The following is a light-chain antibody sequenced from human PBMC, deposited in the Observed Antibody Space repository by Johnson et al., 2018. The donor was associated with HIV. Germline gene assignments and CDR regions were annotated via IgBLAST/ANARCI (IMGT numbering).Light chain of an antibody. CDR3: ATWDNSLSAGRHV. CDR1: SSNIGNNY. V-gene: IGLV1-51*01. J-gene: IGLJ1*01. Sequence: QSVLTQPPSVSAAPGQKVTISCSGSSSNIGNNYVSWYQQLPGTAPKLLIYDNNKRPSEIPDRFSGSKSGTSATLDITGLQTGDEADYYCATWDNSLSAGRHVIGTGTKVPVL. CDR2: DNN.